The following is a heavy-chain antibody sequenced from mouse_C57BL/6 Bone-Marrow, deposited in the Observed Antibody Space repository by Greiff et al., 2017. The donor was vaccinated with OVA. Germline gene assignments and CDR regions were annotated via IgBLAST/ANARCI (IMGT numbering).Heavy chain of an antibody. V-gene: IGHV2-2*01. Sequence: QVQLQQSGPGLVQPSQSLSITCTVSGFSLTSYGVHWVRQSPGKGLEWLGVIWSGGSTDYNAAFISRLSISKDNSKSQVFFKMNSLQADDTAIYYCARKGYGSSYVGFAYWGQGTLVTVSA. D-gene: IGHD1-1*01. CDR2: IWSGGST. CDR3: ARKGYGSSYVGFAY. J-gene: IGHJ3*01. CDR1: GFSLTSYG.